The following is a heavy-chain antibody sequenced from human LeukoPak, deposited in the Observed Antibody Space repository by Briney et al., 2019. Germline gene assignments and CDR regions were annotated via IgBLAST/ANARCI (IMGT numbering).Heavy chain of an antibody. J-gene: IGHJ3*01. Sequence: SETLSLTCTVSGVSINSDDYYWSWIRQPPGKGLEWMGYIYNRGSTYYNPSLKSRVTISSDTSRNQFSLRLSSVTAADTAMYYCARDCSGGSCYGALDAWGQGTMVTVSS. V-gene: IGHV4-30-4*01. D-gene: IGHD2-15*01. CDR3: ARDCSGGSCYGALDA. CDR1: GVSINSDDYY. CDR2: IYNRGST.